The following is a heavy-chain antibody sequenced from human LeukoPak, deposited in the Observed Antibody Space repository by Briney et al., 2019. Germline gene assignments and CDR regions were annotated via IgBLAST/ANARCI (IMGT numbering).Heavy chain of an antibody. J-gene: IGHJ2*01. Sequence: GASLQISCKGSGYSFTSYWIGWVRQMPGKGLEWMGIIYPGDSDTRYSPSFQGQVTISADKSISTAYLQWSSLKASDTAMYYCARRKYYDSSGYYSHWYFDLWGRGTLVTVSS. CDR3: ARRKYYDSSGYYSHWYFDL. V-gene: IGHV5-51*01. CDR1: GYSFTSYW. CDR2: IYPGDSDT. D-gene: IGHD3-22*01.